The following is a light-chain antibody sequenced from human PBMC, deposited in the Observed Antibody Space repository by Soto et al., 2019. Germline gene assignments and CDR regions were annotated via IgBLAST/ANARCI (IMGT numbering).Light chain of an antibody. CDR1: TGAVTSGHY. CDR3: LLSCSGARV. Sequence: HAVVTQEPSLTVSPGGTVTLTCGSSTGAVTSGHYPYWFQQKPGQAPRTLIYDTTNRHSWTPARFSGSLLGGKAALTLSGAQPEDEGDYYCLLSCSGARVFGGGTKVTVL. CDR2: DTT. V-gene: IGLV7-46*01. J-gene: IGLJ3*02.